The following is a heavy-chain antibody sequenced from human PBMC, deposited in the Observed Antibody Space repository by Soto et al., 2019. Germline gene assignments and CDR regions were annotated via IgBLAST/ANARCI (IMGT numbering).Heavy chain of an antibody. CDR2: IYYGGNTYYSGNT. V-gene: IGHV4-39*01. CDR1: GGSISSNTYY. J-gene: IGHJ6*02. D-gene: IGHD2-15*01. CDR3: HAGYCSGYSDYYGMDV. Sequence: SSETLSLPWTVSGGSISSNTYYWVWILQPPGKGLESIGSIYYGGNTYYSGNTHYNPSLKSRVTISIDTSKNQFSLNLSSVTAADTAVYYCHAGYCSGYSDYYGMDVCGQGTTVTVSS.